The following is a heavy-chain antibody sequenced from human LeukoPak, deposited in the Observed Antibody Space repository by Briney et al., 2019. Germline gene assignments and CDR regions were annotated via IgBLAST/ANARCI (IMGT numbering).Heavy chain of an antibody. J-gene: IGHJ6*03. CDR1: GFTFSSYS. CDR2: IRYDGSNK. Sequence: PGGSLRLSCAASGFTFSSYSMNWVRQAPGKGLEWVAFIRYDGSNKYYADSVKGRFTISRDNSKNTLYLQMNSLRAEDTAVYYCAIRGSARDGGDYYYYMDVWGKGTTVTISS. CDR3: AIRGSARDGGDYYYYMDV. D-gene: IGHD5-12*01. V-gene: IGHV3-30*02.